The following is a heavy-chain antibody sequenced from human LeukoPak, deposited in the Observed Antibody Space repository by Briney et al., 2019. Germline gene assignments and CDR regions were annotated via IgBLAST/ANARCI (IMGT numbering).Heavy chain of an antibody. CDR1: GGTFSRYA. D-gene: IGHD4-17*01. Sequence: ASVTVSCKASGGTFSRYAISWVRQTPGQGLEWVGGIIPIFGTANYAQKFKGRVTITADKSTSTAYMELSSLRSEDTAVYYCAREDYGDHQNDYWGQGTLVTVSS. V-gene: IGHV1-69*06. J-gene: IGHJ4*02. CDR2: IIPIFGTA. CDR3: AREDYGDHQNDY.